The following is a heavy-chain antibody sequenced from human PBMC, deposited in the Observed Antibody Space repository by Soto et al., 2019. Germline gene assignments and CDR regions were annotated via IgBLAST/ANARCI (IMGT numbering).Heavy chain of an antibody. D-gene: IGHD3-3*01. CDR1: GGYISSLGDC. V-gene: IGHV4-39*01. CDR3: ARHLDKDYDFWSGYYFNYYGTDV. J-gene: IGHJ6*02. Sequence: SVMMRLTCTVAGGYISSLGDCRGRIHQPPGKGLEWIGSIYYSGSTYYNPSLKSRVTISVDTSKNQFSLKLSSVTAADTAVYYCARHLDKDYDFWSGYYFNYYGTDVWGQGTTVTV. CDR2: IYYSGST.